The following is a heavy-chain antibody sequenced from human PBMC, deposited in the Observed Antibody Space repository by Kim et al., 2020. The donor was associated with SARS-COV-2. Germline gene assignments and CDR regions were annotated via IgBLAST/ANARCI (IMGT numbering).Heavy chain of an antibody. V-gene: IGHV1-24*01. CDR2: FDPEDGET. D-gene: IGHD3-10*01. CDR1: GYTLTELS. Sequence: ASVKVSCKVSGYTLTELSMHWVRQAPGKGLEWMGGFDPEDGETIYAQKFQGRVTMTEDTSTDTAYMELSSLRSEDTAVYYCASRVPQTYQVGKDGEFGYWGQGTLVTVSS. J-gene: IGHJ4*02. CDR3: ASRVPQTYQVGKDGEFGY.